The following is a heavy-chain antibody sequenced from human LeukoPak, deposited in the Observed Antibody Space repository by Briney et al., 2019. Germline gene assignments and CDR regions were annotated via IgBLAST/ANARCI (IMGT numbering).Heavy chain of an antibody. CDR1: GGSISSGGYY. D-gene: IGHD1-26*01. Sequence: SQTLSLTCTVSGGSISSGGYYWGWIRQHPGKGLEWIGYIYYSGTTYNNPSLKRRVTISVDTSKNQFPLKLSSVTAADTAVYYCARRYTGSGGYPYYFDYWGQGTLVTVSS. J-gene: IGHJ4*02. CDR3: ARRYTGSGGYPYYFDY. CDR2: IYYSGTT. V-gene: IGHV4-31*03.